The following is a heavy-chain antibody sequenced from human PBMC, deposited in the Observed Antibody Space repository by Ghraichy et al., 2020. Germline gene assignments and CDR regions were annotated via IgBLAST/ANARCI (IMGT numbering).Heavy chain of an antibody. D-gene: IGHD2-21*01. CDR3: ARARIVVVSYNWFDP. CDR1: GYTFTGYY. V-gene: IGHV1-2*02. J-gene: IGHJ5*02. CDR2: INPNSGGT. Sequence: ASVKVSCKASGYTFTGYYMHWVRQAPGQGLEWMGWINPNSGGTNYAQKFQGRVTMTRDTSISTAYMELSRLRSDDTAVYYCARARIVVVSYNWFDPWGQGTLVTVSS.